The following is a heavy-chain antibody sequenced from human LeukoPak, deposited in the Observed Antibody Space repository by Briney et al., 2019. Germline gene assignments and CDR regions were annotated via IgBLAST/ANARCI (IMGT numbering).Heavy chain of an antibody. CDR3: ARDYIDPGNYTPLGY. J-gene: IGHJ4*02. CDR1: GYTFTAYY. D-gene: IGHD1-7*01. V-gene: IGHV1-2*02. CDR2: INPNSGDT. Sequence: ASVNVSCTASGYTFTAYYVHWVRQAPGQGLEWMGWINPNSGDTSSAQKFQGRVTMTRDTSISTVYMELSRLRSDDTAVYYCARDYIDPGNYTPLGYWGQGTLVTVSS.